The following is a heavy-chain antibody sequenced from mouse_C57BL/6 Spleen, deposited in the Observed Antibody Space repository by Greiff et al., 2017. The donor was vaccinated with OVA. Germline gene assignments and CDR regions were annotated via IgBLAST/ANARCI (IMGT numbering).Heavy chain of an antibody. V-gene: IGHV8-8*01. D-gene: IGHD1-1*01. CDR1: GFSLSTFGMG. J-gene: IGHJ2*01. CDR3: ARIGGSSSYGTYYFDY. Sequence: QVTLQECGPGILHPSQTPSLTCSFSGFSLSTFGMGVSWIRQPSGKGLEWLAHIWLDDDKYNNPALKSRPTIPKDTSKNQVFLKIANVDTADTATYYCARIGGSSSYGTYYFDYWGQGTTHTVSS. CDR2: IWLDDDK.